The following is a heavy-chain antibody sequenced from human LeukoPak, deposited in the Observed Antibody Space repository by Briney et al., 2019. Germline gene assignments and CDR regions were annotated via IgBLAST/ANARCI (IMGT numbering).Heavy chain of an antibody. Sequence: PGGSLRLSCAASGFTFSNAWMSWVRQAPGKGLEWVGRIKSKTDGGTTDYAAPVKGRFTISRDDSKNTLYLQMNSLKTEDTAVYYCTTDWYDSSGSVLDYWGQGTLVTVSS. J-gene: IGHJ4*02. CDR1: GFTFSNAW. CDR3: TTDWYDSSGSVLDY. CDR2: IKSKTDGGTT. D-gene: IGHD3-22*01. V-gene: IGHV3-15*01.